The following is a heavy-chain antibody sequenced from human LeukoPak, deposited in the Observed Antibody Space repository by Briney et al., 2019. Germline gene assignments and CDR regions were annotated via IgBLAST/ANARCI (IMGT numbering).Heavy chain of an antibody. Sequence: SGGSLRLSCTASGFTFGDYAMSWVRQAPGKGLEWVGFIRSKAYGGTTEYAASVKGRFTISRDDSKSIAYLQMNSLKIEDTAVYYCTCYYDFWSGYTMDVWGKGTTVTVSS. CDR3: TCYYDFWSGYTMDV. CDR2: IRSKAYGGTT. CDR1: GFTFGDYA. D-gene: IGHD3-3*01. J-gene: IGHJ6*04. V-gene: IGHV3-49*04.